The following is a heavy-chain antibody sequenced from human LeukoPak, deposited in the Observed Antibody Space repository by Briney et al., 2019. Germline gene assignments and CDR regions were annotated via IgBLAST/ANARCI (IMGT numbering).Heavy chain of an antibody. Sequence: VHSGGSLRLSCAASGFSFSSYSMNWVRQAPGKGLEWVSYISNTSTTIHYADSMKGRFTISRDNAKNSLYLQMNSLRAEDTAVYYCARPTKGLAAFHWGQGTLVTVSS. D-gene: IGHD3-3*02. CDR1: GFSFSSYS. V-gene: IGHV3-48*04. CDR2: ISNTSTTI. J-gene: IGHJ1*01. CDR3: ARPTKGLAAFH.